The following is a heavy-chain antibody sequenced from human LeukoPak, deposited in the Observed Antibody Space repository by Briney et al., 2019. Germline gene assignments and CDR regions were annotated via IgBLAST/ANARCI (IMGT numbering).Heavy chain of an antibody. D-gene: IGHD2-2*01. CDR2: ISWNSGSI. CDR1: GFTFDDYA. V-gene: IGHV3-9*01. J-gene: IGHJ3*02. CDR3: ANHCSSTSCYGAFDI. Sequence: PGGSLRLSCAASGFTFDDYAMHWVRQAPGKGLEWVSGISWNSGSIGYADSVKGRFTISRDNAKNSLYLQMNSLRAEDTALNYCANHCSSTSCYGAFDIWGQGTMVTVSS.